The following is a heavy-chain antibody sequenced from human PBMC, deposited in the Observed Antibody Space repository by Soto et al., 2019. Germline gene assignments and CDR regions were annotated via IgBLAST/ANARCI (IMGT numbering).Heavy chain of an antibody. CDR2: IYHSGST. D-gene: IGHD6-19*01. CDR3: ARDGGAVAGTNWFDP. Sequence: PSETLSLTCAVSGGCISSSNWWSWVRQPPGKGLEWIGEIYHSGSTNYNPSLKSRVTISVDKSKNQFSLKLSSVTAADTAVYYCARDGGAVAGTNWFDPWGQGTLVTVS. CDR1: GGCISSSNW. V-gene: IGHV4-4*02. J-gene: IGHJ5*02.